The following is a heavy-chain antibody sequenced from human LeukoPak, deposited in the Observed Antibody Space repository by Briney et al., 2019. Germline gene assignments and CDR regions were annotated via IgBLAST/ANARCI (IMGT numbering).Heavy chain of an antibody. CDR1: GFTFSSYS. Sequence: GGSLRLSCAASGFTFSSYSMNWVRQAPGKGLEGFSSISSSSSYIYYADSLKGRFTISRDNAKNSLYLQMNSLRAEDTAVYYCARARGRGYYYGSGSSYYYGMDVWGQGTTVTVSS. CDR2: ISSSSSYI. CDR3: ARARGRGYYYGSGSSYYYGMDV. J-gene: IGHJ6*02. D-gene: IGHD3-10*01. V-gene: IGHV3-21*01.